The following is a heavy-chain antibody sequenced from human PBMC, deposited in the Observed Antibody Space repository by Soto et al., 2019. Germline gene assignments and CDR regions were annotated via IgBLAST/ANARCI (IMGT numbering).Heavy chain of an antibody. CDR1: GGSFTSSD. Sequence: SETLSLTYTVSGGSFTSSDWSWIRQPAGKGLAWIGRIYTSGSTNYNPSLKSRVTMSVDTSKNQFSLKLSSVTAADTAVYYCARVLGGGYSYGYYYYGMDVWGQGTTVT. J-gene: IGHJ6*02. V-gene: IGHV4-4*07. CDR3: ARVLGGGYSYGYYYYGMDV. D-gene: IGHD5-18*01. CDR2: IYTSGST.